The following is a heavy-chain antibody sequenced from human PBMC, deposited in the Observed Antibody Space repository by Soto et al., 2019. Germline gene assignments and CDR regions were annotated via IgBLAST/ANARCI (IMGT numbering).Heavy chain of an antibody. CDR1: GGTFSSYA. D-gene: IGHD2-8*01. Sequence: SVKVCCKASGGTFSSYAISWVRQAPGQGLEWMGGIIPIFGTANYAQKFQGRVTITADESTSTAYMELSSLRSEDTAVYYCARGGAGYCTNGVCFFDYWGQGTLVTVSS. J-gene: IGHJ4*02. CDR3: ARGGAGYCTNGVCFFDY. V-gene: IGHV1-69*13. CDR2: IIPIFGTA.